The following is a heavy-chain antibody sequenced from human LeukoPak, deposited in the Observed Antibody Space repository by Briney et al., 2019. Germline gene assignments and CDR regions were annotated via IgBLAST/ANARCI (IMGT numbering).Heavy chain of an antibody. Sequence: ETLYLTCTVSGGSISSYYWSWIRQPPGKGLEWIGYIYYSGSTNYNPSLKSRVTISVDTSKNQFSLKLSSVTAADTAVYYCARNSYYYYMDVWGKGTTVTVSS. CDR2: IYYSGST. CDR3: ARNSYYYYMDV. V-gene: IGHV4-59*01. J-gene: IGHJ6*03. CDR1: GGSISSYY.